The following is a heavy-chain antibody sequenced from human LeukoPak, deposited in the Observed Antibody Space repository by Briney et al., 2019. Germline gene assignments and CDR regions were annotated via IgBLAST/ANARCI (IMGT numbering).Heavy chain of an antibody. CDR1: GFTFSSYG. CDR2: IWYDGSNK. D-gene: IGHD6-19*01. CDR3: AREKQKYSSGWYCLDY. V-gene: IGHV3-33*01. J-gene: IGHJ4*02. Sequence: PGGSLRLSCAASGFTFSSYGMHWVRQAPGKGLEWVAVIWYDGSNKYYADSVKGRFTISRDNSKNTLYLQMNSLRAEDTAVYYCAREKQKYSSGWYCLDYWGQGTLVTVSS.